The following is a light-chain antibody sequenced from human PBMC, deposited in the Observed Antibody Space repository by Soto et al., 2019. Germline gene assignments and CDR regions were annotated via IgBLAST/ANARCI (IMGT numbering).Light chain of an antibody. J-gene: IGKJ5*01. Sequence: ETVLTQSPGTLSLSPGERATLSCGASQSVSNNYLAWYQQKTGQAPRILIYGESNRATGIPDRLSGSGSGTDFTLTISRLEPEDFAVYYCQKYGTEPTTCGQGTRLEIK. CDR1: QSVSNNY. CDR2: GES. CDR3: QKYGTEPTT. V-gene: IGKV3-20*01.